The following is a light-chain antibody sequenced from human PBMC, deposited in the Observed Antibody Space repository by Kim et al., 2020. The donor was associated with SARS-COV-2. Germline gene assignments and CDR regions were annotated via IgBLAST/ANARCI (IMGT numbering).Light chain of an antibody. V-gene: IGLV2-8*01. CDR3: NSYTGSNNLV. J-gene: IGLJ2*01. CDR1: SSDIGHYNY. Sequence: GQPVTISCSGTSSDIGHYNYVSWYQQHPGKAPKLIIYEVSKRPSGVPDRFSGSKSGNTASLTVSGLQPEDEADYYCNSYTGSNNLVFGGGTQLTVL. CDR2: EVS.